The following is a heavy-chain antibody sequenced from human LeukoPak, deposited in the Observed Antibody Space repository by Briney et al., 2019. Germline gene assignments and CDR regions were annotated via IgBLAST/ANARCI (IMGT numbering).Heavy chain of an antibody. CDR1: GFTFSGSA. CDR2: IRSKVNSYAT. J-gene: IGHJ3*02. CDR3: TRHGAYSSSIDAFDI. Sequence: GGSLRLSCAASGFTFSGSAMHWVRQASGKGLEWVGRIRSKVNSYATVYAASVKGRFTISRDDSKNTAYLQMNSLKTEDTAVYYCTRHGAYSSSIDAFDIWGQGTMVTVSS. D-gene: IGHD6-6*01. V-gene: IGHV3-73*01.